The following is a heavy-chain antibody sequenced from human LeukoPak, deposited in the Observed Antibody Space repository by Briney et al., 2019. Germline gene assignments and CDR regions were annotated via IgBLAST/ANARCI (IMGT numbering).Heavy chain of an antibody. CDR2: IYSGGST. J-gene: IGHJ4*02. CDR1: GFTFSSNY. CDR3: ASAYCTNGVCSKVPLDY. V-gene: IGHV3-53*01. Sequence: GGSLRLSYAASGFTFSSNYMSWVRQAPGKGLEWVSVIYSGGSTYYADSVKGRFTISRDNSKNTLYLQMNSLRAEDTAVYYCASAYCTNGVCSKVPLDYWGQGTLVTVSS. D-gene: IGHD2-8*01.